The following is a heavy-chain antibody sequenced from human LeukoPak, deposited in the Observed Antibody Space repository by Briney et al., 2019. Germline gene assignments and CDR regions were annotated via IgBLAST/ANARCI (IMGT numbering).Heavy chain of an antibody. CDR2: IYSGGST. Sequence: GGSLRLSCAASGFTVSSNYMSWVRQAPGKGLEWVSVIYSGGSTYYADSVKGRFTIPRDNSKNTLYLQMNSLRAEDTAVYYCARLPGTYYYDSSGDYWGQGTLVTVSS. D-gene: IGHD3-22*01. J-gene: IGHJ4*02. CDR3: ARLPGTYYYDSSGDY. V-gene: IGHV3-66*01. CDR1: GFTVSSNY.